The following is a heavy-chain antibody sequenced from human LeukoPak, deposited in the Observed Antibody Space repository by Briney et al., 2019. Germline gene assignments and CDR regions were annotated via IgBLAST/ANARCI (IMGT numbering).Heavy chain of an antibody. CDR1: GFILGDYA. V-gene: IGHV3-49*04. D-gene: IGHD3-22*01. CDR2: IRSKAYGATT. CDR3: TRDTAEFYDSSGYAGD. Sequence: GGSLRLSCTASGFILGDYAMSWVRQAPGKGLEWVGFIRSKAYGATTEYAASVKGRFTISRDDSKSIAYLQMNSLRTEDTAVYYCTRDTAEFYDSSGYAGDWGQGTLVTVSS. J-gene: IGHJ4*02.